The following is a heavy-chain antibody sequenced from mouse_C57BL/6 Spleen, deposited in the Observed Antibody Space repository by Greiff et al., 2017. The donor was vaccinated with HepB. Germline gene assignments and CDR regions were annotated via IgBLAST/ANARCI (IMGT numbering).Heavy chain of an antibody. CDR2: IDPSDSYT. D-gene: IGHD2-5*01. CDR3: ARYYSNYLDY. CDR1: GYTFTSYW. V-gene: IGHV1-59*01. Sequence: QVQLKQPGAELVRPGTSVKLSCKASGYTFTSYWMHWVKQRPGQGLEWIGVIDPSDSYTNYNQKFKGKATLTVDTSSSTAYMQLSSLTSEDSAVYYCARYYSNYLDYWGQGTTLTVSS. J-gene: IGHJ2*01.